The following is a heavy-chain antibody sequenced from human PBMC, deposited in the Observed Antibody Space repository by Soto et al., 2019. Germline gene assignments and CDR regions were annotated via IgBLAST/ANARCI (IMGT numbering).Heavy chain of an antibody. Sequence: QVQLVQSGAEVKKPGSSVKVSCKASGGTFSSYAIRWVRQAPGQALEWMGGIIPSFGTANYAQKFQGRVTITADESTSTAYMELSSLRSEDTAVYYCARPFEVISYYYYGMDVWGQGTTVPVS. CDR3: ARPFEVISYYYYGMDV. V-gene: IGHV1-69*12. D-gene: IGHD3-16*01. J-gene: IGHJ6*02. CDR2: IIPSFGTA. CDR1: GGTFSSYA.